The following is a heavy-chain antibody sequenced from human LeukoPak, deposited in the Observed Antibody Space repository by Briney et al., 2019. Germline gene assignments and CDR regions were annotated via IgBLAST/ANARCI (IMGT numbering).Heavy chain of an antibody. Sequence: GGSLRLSCAASGFTFSDYYMSWIRQAPGKGLEWVSYISSSGSTIYYADSVKGRFTISRDNAKNSLYLQMNSLRAEDTVVYYCARDPQTGYDFWSGYYYYYGMDVWGQGTTVTVSS. CDR2: ISSSGSTI. J-gene: IGHJ6*02. CDR1: GFTFSDYY. V-gene: IGHV3-11*01. CDR3: ARDPQTGYDFWSGYYYYYGMDV. D-gene: IGHD3-3*01.